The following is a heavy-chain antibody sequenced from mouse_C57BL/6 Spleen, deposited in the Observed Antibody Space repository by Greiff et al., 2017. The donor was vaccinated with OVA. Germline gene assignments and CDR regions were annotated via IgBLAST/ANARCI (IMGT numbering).Heavy chain of an antibody. J-gene: IGHJ3*01. Sequence: QVHVKQPGAELVRPGSSVKLSCKASGYTFTSYWMDWVKQRPGQGLEWIGNIYPSDSETHYNQKFKDKATLTVDKSSSTAYMQLSSLTSEDSAVYCCARRGFAYWGQGTLVTVSA. CDR1: GYTFTSYW. CDR3: ARRGFAY. CDR2: IYPSDSET. V-gene: IGHV1-61*01.